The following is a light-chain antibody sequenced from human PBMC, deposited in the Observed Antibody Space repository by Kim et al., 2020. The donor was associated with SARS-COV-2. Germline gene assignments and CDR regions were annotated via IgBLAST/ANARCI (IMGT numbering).Light chain of an antibody. V-gene: IGLV2-14*01. CDR1: SSDVGAYNY. CDR3: SSYTTDNTWV. J-gene: IGLJ3*02. CDR2: DDT. Sequence: QSALTQPASVSGSPGQSITVSCSGTSSDVGAYNYVCWYQQYPDTPPKLIIYDDTKRRSEISNRFSGSKSGNTASLTISGLQAEDEADYYCSSYTTDNTWVFGGGTKVTVL.